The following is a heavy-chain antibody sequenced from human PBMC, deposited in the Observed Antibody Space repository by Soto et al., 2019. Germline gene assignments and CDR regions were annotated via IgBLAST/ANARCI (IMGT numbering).Heavy chain of an antibody. Sequence: GGSLRLSCAASGFTFSNYNMNWVRQAPGKGLEWIAYIGSSSSIIFYADSVKGRFTISRDNAKSSLFLQMNSLRDEDTGVYYCARDGILSPWGQGTGVTVSS. CDR1: GFTFSNYN. D-gene: IGHD1-26*01. CDR2: IGSSSSII. CDR3: ARDGILSP. J-gene: IGHJ5*02. V-gene: IGHV3-48*02.